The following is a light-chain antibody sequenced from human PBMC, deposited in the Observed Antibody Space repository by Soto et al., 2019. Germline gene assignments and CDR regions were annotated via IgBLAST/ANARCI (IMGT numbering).Light chain of an antibody. CDR3: TSYTSISTYV. Sequence: QSALTQPASVSGSPGQSITISCTGTSSDVGDYNYVSWYQQHPGKAPKRMIFEVSNRPSGVSNRFSGSKSGNTASLTISGLQAEDEADYFCTSYTSISTYVFGTGTKVTVL. CDR1: SSDVGDYNY. J-gene: IGLJ1*01. V-gene: IGLV2-14*01. CDR2: EVS.